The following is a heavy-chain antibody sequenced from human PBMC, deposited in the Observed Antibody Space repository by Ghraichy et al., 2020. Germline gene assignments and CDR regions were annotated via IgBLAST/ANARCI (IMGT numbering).Heavy chain of an antibody. V-gene: IGHV3-21*01. J-gene: IGHJ1*01. CDR1: GFTFSSYS. CDR3: ASARGYYDSSGYSEYFQH. Sequence: GGSLRLSCAASGFTFSSYSMNWVRQAPGKGLEWVSSISSSSSYIYYADSVKGRFTISRDNAKNSLYLQMNSLRAEDTAVYYCASARGYYDSSGYSEYFQHWGQGTLVTVSS. CDR2: ISSSSSYI. D-gene: IGHD3-22*01.